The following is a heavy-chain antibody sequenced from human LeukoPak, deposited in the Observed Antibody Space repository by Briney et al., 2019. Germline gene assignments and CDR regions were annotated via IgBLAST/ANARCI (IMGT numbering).Heavy chain of an antibody. D-gene: IGHD3-22*01. J-gene: IGHJ4*02. CDR2: ISGSGGST. V-gene: IGHV3-23*01. CDR3: ARDNTMIAKGFDY. Sequence: GGSLRLSCAASGFTFSSYAMSWVRQAPGKGLEWVSAISGSGGSTYYADSVKGRFTISRDNAKNTLYLQMNSLRAEDTAVYYCARDNTMIAKGFDYWGQGTLVTVSS. CDR1: GFTFSSYA.